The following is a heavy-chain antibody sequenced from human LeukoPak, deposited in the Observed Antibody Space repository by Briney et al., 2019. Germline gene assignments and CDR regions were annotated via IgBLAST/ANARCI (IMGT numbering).Heavy chain of an antibody. CDR1: GGSFSGYY. J-gene: IGHJ3*02. CDR3: ARNIYYYDSSGMGLGAFDI. V-gene: IGHV4-34*01. Sequence: SETLSLTCAVYGGSFSGYYWSWIRQPPGKGLEWIGEINHSGSTNYNPSLKSRVTISVDTSKDQFSLKLSSVTAADTAVYYCARNIYYYDSSGMGLGAFDIWGQGTMVTVSS. D-gene: IGHD3-22*01. CDR2: INHSGST.